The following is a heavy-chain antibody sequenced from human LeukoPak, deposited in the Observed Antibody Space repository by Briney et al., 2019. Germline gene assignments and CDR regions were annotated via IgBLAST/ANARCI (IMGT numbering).Heavy chain of an antibody. V-gene: IGHV4-59*08. D-gene: IGHD5-18*01. J-gene: IGHJ4*02. Sequence: SETLSLTCTVSGGSISSYYWSWLRLPPGKGLEWIAYIYSSGSTNYNPSLQSRVTMSVDTSKTQFSLKLSSVTAADTAVYYCARSGYSYGTGYYFDYWGQGTLVTVSS. CDR3: ARSGYSYGTGYYFDY. CDR2: IYSSGST. CDR1: GGSISSYY.